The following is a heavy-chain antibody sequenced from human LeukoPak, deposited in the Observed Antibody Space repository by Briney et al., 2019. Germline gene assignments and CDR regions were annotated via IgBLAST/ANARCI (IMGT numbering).Heavy chain of an antibody. D-gene: IGHD1-14*01. Sequence: SETLSLTCTVSGGSIGSSSYYWGWIRQPPGKGLEWIGSIYYSGSTYYNPSLKSRVTISVDTSKNQFSLKLSSVTAADTAVYYCARRGYRKYYFDYWGQGTLVTVSS. CDR3: ARRGYRKYYFDY. V-gene: IGHV4-39*01. CDR1: GGSIGSSSYY. CDR2: IYYSGST. J-gene: IGHJ4*02.